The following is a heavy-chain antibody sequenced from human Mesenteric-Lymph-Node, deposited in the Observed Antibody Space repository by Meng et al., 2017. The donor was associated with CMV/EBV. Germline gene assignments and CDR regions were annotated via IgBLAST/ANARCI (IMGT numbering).Heavy chain of an antibody. V-gene: IGHV1-2*02. J-gene: IGHJ6*02. CDR1: GYTFTGYY. CDR3: ARHGYYYGMDV. Sequence: ASVKVSCKASGYTFTGYYMHWVRQAPGQGLERMGWINPNSGGTNYAQKFQGRVTITRNTSISTAYMELSSLRSEDTAVYYCARHGYYYGMDVWGQGTTVTVSS. CDR2: INPNSGGT.